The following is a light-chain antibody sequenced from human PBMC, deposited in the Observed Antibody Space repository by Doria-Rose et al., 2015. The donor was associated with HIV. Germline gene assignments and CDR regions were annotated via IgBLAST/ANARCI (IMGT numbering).Light chain of an antibody. CDR3: HQYGTSWT. V-gene: IGKV3-20*01. CDR1: QSFSSTY. CDR2: DGS. J-gene: IGKJ1*01. Sequence: EIVLTQSPGTLSLSPGERATLSCRASQSFSSTYLAWYQQKPGQAPSLLIYDGSTRATGIQDRFRSSGSGTDFTLTINRLEPEDFALYYCHQYGTSWTFGQGTKVEI.